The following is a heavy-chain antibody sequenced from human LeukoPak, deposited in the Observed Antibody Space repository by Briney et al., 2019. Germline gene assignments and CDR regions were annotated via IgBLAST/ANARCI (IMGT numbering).Heavy chain of an antibody. Sequence: PGGSLRLSCAASGVTASNNYMSWVRQAPGKGLEWVSVIYSNGYTYYADSVKGRFTISRDNSKNTLYLQMNTLRAEDTAVYYCARDKGYVGAFDIWGQGTMVTVSS. CDR3: ARDKGYVGAFDI. CDR1: GVTASNNY. J-gene: IGHJ3*02. D-gene: IGHD3-16*01. CDR2: IYSNGYT. V-gene: IGHV3-53*01.